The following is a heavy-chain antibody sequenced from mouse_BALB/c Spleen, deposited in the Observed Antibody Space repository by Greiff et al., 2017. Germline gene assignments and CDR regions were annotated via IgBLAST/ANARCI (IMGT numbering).Heavy chain of an antibody. D-gene: IGHD2-14*01. J-gene: IGHJ3*01. V-gene: IGHV2-9*02. CDR3: ARVYRYDGPWFAY. CDR2: IWAGGST. Sequence: VQLQQSGPGLVAPSQSLSITCTVSGFSLTSYGVHWVRQPPGKGLEWLGVIWAGGSTNYNSALMSRLSISKDNSKSQVFLKMNSLQTDDTAMYYCARVYRYDGPWFAYWGQGTLVTVSA. CDR1: GFSLTSYG.